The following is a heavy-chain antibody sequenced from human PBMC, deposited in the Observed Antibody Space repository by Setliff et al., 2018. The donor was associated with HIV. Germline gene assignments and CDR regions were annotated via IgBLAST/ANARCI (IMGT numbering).Heavy chain of an antibody. Sequence: GGSLRLSCAASGFTFSSYWMTWVRQAPGTGLEWIATISGGGGSKYYADSVKGRFIISRDNFKDTLYLQTDSLRAEDTAVYYCATFLRSGELSLFPDGFNLWGQGTLVTVSS. CDR1: GFTFSSYW. V-gene: IGHV3-23*01. D-gene: IGHD3-16*02. J-gene: IGHJ3*01. CDR2: ISGGGGSK. CDR3: ATFLRSGELSLFPDGFNL.